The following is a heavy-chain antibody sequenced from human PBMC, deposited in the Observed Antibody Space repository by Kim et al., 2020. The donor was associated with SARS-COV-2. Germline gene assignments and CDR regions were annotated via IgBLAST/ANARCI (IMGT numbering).Heavy chain of an antibody. CDR3: ARPGSGYYYFDY. V-gene: IGHV4-34*01. D-gene: IGHD3-3*01. J-gene: IGHJ4*02. Sequence: NYNPTLKSRVNISVDTSKNPFSLKLSSVTAADTAVYYCARPGSGYYYFDYWGQGTLVTVSS.